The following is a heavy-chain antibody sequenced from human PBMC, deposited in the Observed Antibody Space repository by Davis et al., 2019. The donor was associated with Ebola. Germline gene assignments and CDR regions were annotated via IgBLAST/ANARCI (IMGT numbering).Heavy chain of an antibody. CDR3: ARDRQQLFPYYYYGRDV. J-gene: IGHJ6*04. Sequence: GESLKISCAASSFPFPIYCMHWVRQAPGKGLEWVAVIWYDGSNKYYADSVKGRFTISRDNSKNTLYLQMNSLRAEDTAVYYCARDRQQLFPYYYYGRDVWGKGKTVTVSS. D-gene: IGHD6-13*01. CDR1: SFPFPIYC. V-gene: IGHV3-33*01. CDR2: IWYDGSNK.